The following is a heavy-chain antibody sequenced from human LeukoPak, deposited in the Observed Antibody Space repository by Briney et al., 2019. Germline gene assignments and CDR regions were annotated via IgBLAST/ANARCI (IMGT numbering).Heavy chain of an antibody. CDR3: ARDRPEVGAIDY. D-gene: IGHD1-26*01. Sequence: SETLSLTCAVYGGSFSGYYWSWIRQPPGKGLEWIGEINHSGSTNYNPSLKSRVTISVDTSKNQFSLKLSSVTAADTAVYYCARDRPEVGAIDYWGQGTLVTVSS. V-gene: IGHV4-34*01. CDR1: GGSFSGYY. J-gene: IGHJ4*02. CDR2: INHSGST.